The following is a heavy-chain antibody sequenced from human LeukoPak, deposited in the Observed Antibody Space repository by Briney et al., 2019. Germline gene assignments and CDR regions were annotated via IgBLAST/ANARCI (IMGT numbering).Heavy chain of an antibody. CDR1: GFTFSDYA. CDR3: ARDPEKYSSGWYYFDY. Sequence: GRSLRLSCAASGFTFSDYAMHWVRQAPGKGLEWVAVISKDGSDKYYPGSVRGRFTISRDNFKNTLYLQMNSLRAEDTAVYYCARDPEKYSSGWYYFDYWGQGTLVTVSS. D-gene: IGHD6-19*01. J-gene: IGHJ4*02. V-gene: IGHV3-30-3*01. CDR2: ISKDGSDK.